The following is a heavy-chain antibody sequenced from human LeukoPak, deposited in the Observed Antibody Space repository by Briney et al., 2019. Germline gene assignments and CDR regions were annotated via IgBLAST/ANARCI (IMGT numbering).Heavy chain of an antibody. V-gene: IGHV3-15*01. Sequence: PGGSLRLSCAASGFTFSNAWMSWVRQAPGKGLEWVGRIKSKTDGGTTDYAAPVKGRFTISRDDSKNTLYLQMNSLKTEDTAVYYCTTREEDGDYGLLLDYWGQGTLVTVSS. CDR3: TTREEDGDYGLLLDY. CDR2: IKSKTDGGTT. J-gene: IGHJ4*02. CDR1: GFTFSNAW. D-gene: IGHD4-17*01.